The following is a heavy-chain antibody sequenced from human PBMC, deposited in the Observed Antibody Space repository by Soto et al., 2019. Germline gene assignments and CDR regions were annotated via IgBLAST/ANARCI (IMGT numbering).Heavy chain of an antibody. Sequence: SETLSLTCTVSGGSISSGDYYWSWIRQPPGKGLEWIGYIYYSGSTYYNPSLKSRVTISVDTSKNQFSLKLSSVTAADTAVYYCARGGPIFGNWFDPWGQGTLVTVSS. CDR3: ARGGPIFGNWFDP. D-gene: IGHD3-3*01. J-gene: IGHJ5*02. V-gene: IGHV4-30-4*01. CDR1: GGSISSGDYY. CDR2: IYYSGST.